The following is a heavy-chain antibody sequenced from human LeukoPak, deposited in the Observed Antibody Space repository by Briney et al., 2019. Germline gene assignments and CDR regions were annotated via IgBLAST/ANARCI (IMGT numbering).Heavy chain of an antibody. D-gene: IGHD3-10*01. CDR2: IYSGGST. Sequence: GGSLRLFCAASGFSVSSNYMHWVRQAPGKGLEWVAVIYSGGSTQYADSVKGRFTISRHDSENTLSLQMNSLRAEDTAVYFCARDPGTGVRGFDYWGQGTLVTVSS. V-gene: IGHV3-53*04. CDR3: ARDPGTGVRGFDY. J-gene: IGHJ4*02. CDR1: GFSVSSNY.